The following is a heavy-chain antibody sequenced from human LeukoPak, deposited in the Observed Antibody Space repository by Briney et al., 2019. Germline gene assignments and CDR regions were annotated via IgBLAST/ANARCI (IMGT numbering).Heavy chain of an antibody. V-gene: IGHV1-2*02. J-gene: IGHJ4*02. CDR3: ARGYTVMATPLDY. CDR1: GYTFTSYG. CDR2: INPNSGGT. Sequence: GASVKVSCKASGYTFTSYGISWVRQAPGQGLEWMGWINPNSGGTKYAQKFQGRVTMTRDTSISTAYMELSRLRSDDTAVYYCARGYTVMATPLDYWGQGTLVTVSS. D-gene: IGHD5-18*01.